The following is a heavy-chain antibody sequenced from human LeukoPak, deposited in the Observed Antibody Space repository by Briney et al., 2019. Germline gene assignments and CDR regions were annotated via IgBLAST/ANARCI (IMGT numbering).Heavy chain of an antibody. V-gene: IGHV4-39*01. CDR3: ASHVHGYYHDDSGYSAYFDS. CDR1: GGSISTTSYY. J-gene: IGHJ4*02. CDR2: IFYSGTT. Sequence: SETLSLTCTVSGGSISTTSYYWGWIRQPPGKGLEWIGSIFYSGTTYYNPSLKSRVSISVDTSRNQFSLKLSSVTAADTAVYYCASHVHGYYHDDSGYSAYFDSWGQGTLATVSA. D-gene: IGHD3-22*01.